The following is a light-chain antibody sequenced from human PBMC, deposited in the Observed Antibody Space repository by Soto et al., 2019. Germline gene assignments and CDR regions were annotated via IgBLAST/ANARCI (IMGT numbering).Light chain of an antibody. CDR1: QSVSNNY. J-gene: IGKJ1*01. CDR3: QQYGSSGT. V-gene: IGKV3-20*01. Sequence: EIVLTQSPGTLSLSPGERATLSCRASQSVSNNYLAWYQQKPGQAPRLLIYGASNRATGIPDRFSGSGSGTNFTLTISRLEPKEFAVYYCQQYGSSGTFGQGTKVEIK. CDR2: GAS.